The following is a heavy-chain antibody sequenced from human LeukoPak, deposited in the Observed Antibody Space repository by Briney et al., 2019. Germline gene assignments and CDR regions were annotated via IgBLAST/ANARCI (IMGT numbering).Heavy chain of an antibody. CDR3: VRVQMLYNTLTGYYPTRAGDY. V-gene: IGHV3-9*01. Sequence: GGSLRLSCAASGFTFDDYAMHWVRQAPGKGLEWVSGISWNSGSIGYADSVKGRFTISRDNAKNSLYLQMNSLRVDDTAVYYCVRVQMLYNTLTGYYPTRAGDYWGQGTLLSVSS. J-gene: IGHJ4*02. CDR2: ISWNSGSI. CDR1: GFTFDDYA. D-gene: IGHD3-9*01.